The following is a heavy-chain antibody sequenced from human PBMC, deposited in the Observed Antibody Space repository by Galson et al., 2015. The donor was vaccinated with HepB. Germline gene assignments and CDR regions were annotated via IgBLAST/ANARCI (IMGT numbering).Heavy chain of an antibody. CDR2: VPYDGSNK. V-gene: IGHV3-30*18. CDR1: GLTFSSYW. Sequence: SLRLSCAASGLTFSSYWMHWVRQAPGKGLEWVAFVPYDGSNKFYADSVKGRFTISRDNSKNTLYLQMNSLRAGDTAVYYCAKDDCSRIGCSQYFQNWGQGTLVTVSS. J-gene: IGHJ1*01. D-gene: IGHD2-2*01. CDR3: AKDDCSRIGCSQYFQN.